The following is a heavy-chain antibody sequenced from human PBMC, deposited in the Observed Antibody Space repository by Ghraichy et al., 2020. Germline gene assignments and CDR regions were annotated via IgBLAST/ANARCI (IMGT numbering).Heavy chain of an antibody. V-gene: IGHV3-7*03. D-gene: IGHD6-13*01. CDR2: IKQDGSEK. CDR1: GFTLTPYY. CDR3: ARGRYSSSSLDY. Sequence: GGSLRLSCAASGFTLTPYYMTWVRQAPGKGLEWVANIKQDGSEKYYVDSVRGRFAISRDNAKSSLYLQMNSLRAEDTAVYYCARGRYSSSSLDYWGQGTLVTVSS. J-gene: IGHJ4*02.